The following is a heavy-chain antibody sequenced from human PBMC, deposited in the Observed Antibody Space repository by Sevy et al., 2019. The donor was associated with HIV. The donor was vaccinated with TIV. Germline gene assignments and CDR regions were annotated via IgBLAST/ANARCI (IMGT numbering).Heavy chain of an antibody. D-gene: IGHD4-17*01. Sequence: ASVKVSCKASGYTFTSYDINWVRQATGQGLEWMGWMNPNSGNTGYAQKFQGRVTMTRNTSLSTAYMELSSLKSEDTAVYYCARGPGDYPKGYFDYWGQGTLVTVSS. V-gene: IGHV1-8*01. CDR3: ARGPGDYPKGYFDY. CDR1: GYTFTSYD. J-gene: IGHJ4*02. CDR2: MNPNSGNT.